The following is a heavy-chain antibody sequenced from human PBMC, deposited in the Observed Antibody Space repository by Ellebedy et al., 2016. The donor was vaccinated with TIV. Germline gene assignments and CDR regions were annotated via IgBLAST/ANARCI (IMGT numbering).Heavy chain of an antibody. J-gene: IGHJ4*02. CDR2: IYYSGST. CDR1: GGSISSSSYF. CDR3: ARPLRSTVTTSIYFDY. Sequence: SETLSLXCTVSGGSISSSSYFWGWIRQPPGKRLEWIGIIYYSGSTYYNPSLNSRVSISVDTSKNQFSLNLSSVTAADTAVYYCARPLRSTVTTSIYFDYWGQGTLVTVSS. V-gene: IGHV4-39*01. D-gene: IGHD4-17*01.